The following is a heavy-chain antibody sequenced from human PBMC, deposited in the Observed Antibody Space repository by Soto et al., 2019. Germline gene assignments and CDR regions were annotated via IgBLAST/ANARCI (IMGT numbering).Heavy chain of an antibody. CDR2: IKQDGKEK. D-gene: IGHD2-15*01. CDR3: ARDLDQGCRGGNCYSTGAFDI. Sequence: EVQLVESGGGLVQPGGSLRLSCAASGFTFSRYWMSWVRQAPGKGLEWVANIKQDGKEKHYVDSVKGRFTISRDNAKNSLYLQMNRLRAEDTAVYYCARDLDQGCRGGNCYSTGAFDIWGQGTVVTVSS. J-gene: IGHJ3*02. CDR1: GFTFSRYW. V-gene: IGHV3-7*01.